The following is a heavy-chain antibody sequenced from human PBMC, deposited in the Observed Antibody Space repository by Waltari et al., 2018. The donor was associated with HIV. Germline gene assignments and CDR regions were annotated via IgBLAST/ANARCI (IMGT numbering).Heavy chain of an antibody. Sequence: QVQLVQSGAEVKKPGASVKVSCKASGYTFTDYYIPWVRQAPGQGLEWMGWINPNNGDTHYAQKFQGRVTLTTDTSINTAYVELNSLTSDDTALYYCARGRGIGDTTSSLNTYWGQGSLVTVSS. J-gene: IGHJ4*02. CDR1: GYTFTDYY. CDR3: ARGRGIGDTTSSLNTY. CDR2: INPNNGDT. V-gene: IGHV1-2*02. D-gene: IGHD4-17*01.